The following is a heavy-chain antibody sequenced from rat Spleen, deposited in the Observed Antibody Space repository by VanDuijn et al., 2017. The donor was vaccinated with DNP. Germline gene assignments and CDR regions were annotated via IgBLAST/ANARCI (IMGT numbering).Heavy chain of an antibody. J-gene: IGHJ2*01. V-gene: IGHV5-20*01. Sequence: EVQLVETGGGLVQPGRSLKLSCAASGFTFSDYYMAWVRQAPTKGLEWVASISYDGGNTYYRDSVKGRFTISRHNAQNTLYLQMNSLRSEDTATYYCAREGITTSDYFDYWGQGVMVTVSS. CDR3: AREGITTSDYFDY. CDR1: GFTFSDYY. D-gene: IGHD1-10*01. CDR2: ISYDGGNT.